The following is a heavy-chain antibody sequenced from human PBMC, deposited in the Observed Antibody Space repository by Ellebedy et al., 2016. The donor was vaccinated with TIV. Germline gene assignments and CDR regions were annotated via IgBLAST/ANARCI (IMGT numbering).Heavy chain of an antibody. CDR1: GGTFSSYA. CDR2: IIPIFGTA. V-gene: IGHV1-69*06. CDR3: ARRITIFGVADYYYYGMDV. D-gene: IGHD3-3*01. J-gene: IGHJ6*02. Sequence: SVKVSXXASGGTFSSYAISWVRQAPGQGLEWMGGIIPIFGTANYAQKFQGRVTITADKSTSTAYMELSSLRSEDMAVYYCARRITIFGVADYYYYGMDVWGQGTTVTVSS.